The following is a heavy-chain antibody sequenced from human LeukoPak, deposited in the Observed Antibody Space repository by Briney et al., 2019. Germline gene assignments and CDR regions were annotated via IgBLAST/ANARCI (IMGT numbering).Heavy chain of an antibody. Sequence: PGGSLRLSCAASGFTFNRYWMHWVRQAPGKGPVWVSRISPDGNSATYADSVKGRFTISRDNAKNTLYLQMNSLRAEDSAVYYCVSLDGVYYYHMDVWGQGTTVIVSS. V-gene: IGHV3-74*03. CDR2: ISPDGNSA. CDR3: VSLDGVYYYHMDV. CDR1: GFTFNRYW. D-gene: IGHD3/OR15-3a*01. J-gene: IGHJ6*02.